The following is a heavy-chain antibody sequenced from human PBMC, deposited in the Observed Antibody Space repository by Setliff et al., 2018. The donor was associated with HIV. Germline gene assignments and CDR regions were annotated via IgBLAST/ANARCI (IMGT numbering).Heavy chain of an antibody. J-gene: IGHJ5*02. D-gene: IGHD3-10*01. V-gene: IGHV4-4*09. Sequence: LSLTCTVSGGSISSYYWSWIRQPPGKGLEWIGYIYTSGSTNYNPSLKSRVTMSVDTSKNKFSLKLRSVTAADTAVYYCARAFGSGSYRWFDPWGQGTLVTVSS. CDR3: ARAFGSGSYRWFDP. CDR1: GGSISSYY. CDR2: IYTSGST.